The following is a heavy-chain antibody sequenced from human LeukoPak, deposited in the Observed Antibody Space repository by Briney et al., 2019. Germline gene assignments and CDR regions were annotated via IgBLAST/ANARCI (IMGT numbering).Heavy chain of an antibody. J-gene: IGHJ4*02. D-gene: IGHD1-26*01. CDR1: GGSISSYY. V-gene: IGHV4-59*01. CDR2: IYYSGST. CDR3: ARSGSTAFDY. Sequence: PSETLSLTCTVSGGSISSYYWSWIRQPPGKGLEWIGYIYYSGSTNYNPSLKSRVTISVDTSKNQFSLNLTSVTAADTAVYYCARSGSTAFDYWGQGTLVTVSS.